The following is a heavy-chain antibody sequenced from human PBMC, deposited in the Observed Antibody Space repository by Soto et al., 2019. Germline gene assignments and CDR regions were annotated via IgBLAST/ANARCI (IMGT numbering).Heavy chain of an antibody. D-gene: IGHD3-10*01. V-gene: IGHV4-39*01. J-gene: IGHJ6*02. CDR3: ARHRGLGELSHYGMDV. CDR2: IYYSGST. Sequence: SETLSLTCTVSGGSISSSSYYWGWIRQPPGKGLEWIGSIYYSGSTYYNPSLKSRVTISVDTSKNQFSLKLSSVTAADTAVYYCARHRGLGELSHYGMDVWGQGTTVTVSS. CDR1: GGSISSSSYY.